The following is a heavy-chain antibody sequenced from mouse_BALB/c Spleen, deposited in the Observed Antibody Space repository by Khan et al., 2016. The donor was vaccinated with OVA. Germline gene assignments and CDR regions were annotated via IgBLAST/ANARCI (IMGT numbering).Heavy chain of an antibody. CDR2: INPSTGYT. Sequence: QVRLQQSGAEQAKPGASVKMSCKASGYTFINYWILWVKQRPGQGLEWIGYINPSTGYTEYNQNFKDKATLTADKSSSTAYMQLSSLTSEDSAVYYCARRGLRWDFDYWGQGTTLTVSS. V-gene: IGHV1-7*01. CDR3: ARRGLRWDFDY. J-gene: IGHJ2*01. CDR1: GYTFINYW. D-gene: IGHD1-1*01.